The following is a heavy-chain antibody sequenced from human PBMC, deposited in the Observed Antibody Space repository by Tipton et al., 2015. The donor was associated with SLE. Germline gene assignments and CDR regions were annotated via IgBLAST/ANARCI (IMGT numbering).Heavy chain of an antibody. Sequence: TLSLTCTVSGGSISSHYWSWIRQPPGKGLEWIGYIYYSGSTYYNPSPKSRVTISVDTSKNQFSLKLSSVTAADTAVYYCARHLYYYYMDVWGKGTTVT. V-gene: IGHV4-59*08. CDR1: GGSISSHY. CDR2: IYYSGST. CDR3: ARHLYYYYMDV. J-gene: IGHJ6*03.